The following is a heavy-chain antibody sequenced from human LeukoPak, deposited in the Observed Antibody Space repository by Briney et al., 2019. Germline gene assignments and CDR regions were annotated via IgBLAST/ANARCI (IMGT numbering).Heavy chain of an antibody. CDR2: IYYSGST. CDR1: GGSISSYY. J-gene: IGHJ6*03. Sequence: SETLSLTCTVSGGSISSYYWSWIRQPPGKGLEWIRYIYYSGSTNYNPSLKSRVTISVDTSKNQFSLKLSSVTAADTAVYYCARCIRSWESPALYYYMDVWGKGTTVTVSS. CDR3: ARCIRSWESPALYYYMDV. V-gene: IGHV4-59*01. D-gene: IGHD1-14*01.